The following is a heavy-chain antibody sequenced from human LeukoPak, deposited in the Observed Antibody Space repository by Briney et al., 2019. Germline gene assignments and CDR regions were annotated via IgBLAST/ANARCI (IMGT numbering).Heavy chain of an antibody. Sequence: PSETLSLTCAVYGASFSGYYWSWIRQPPGKGLEWLGEINHSGSTNYNPSLKSRVTISVDTSKNQFSLKLSSVTAADTAVYYCARGARIAAANLFDYWGQGTLVTVSS. CDR1: GASFSGYY. D-gene: IGHD6-13*01. CDR2: INHSGST. V-gene: IGHV4-34*01. J-gene: IGHJ4*02. CDR3: ARGARIAAANLFDY.